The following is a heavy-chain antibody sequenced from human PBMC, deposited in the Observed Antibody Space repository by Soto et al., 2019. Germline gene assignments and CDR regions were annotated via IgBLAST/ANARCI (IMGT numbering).Heavy chain of an antibody. Sequence: PGGSLRLSCAASGFTFSSYAMSWVRQAPGKGLEWVSAISGSGGSTYYADSVKGRFTISRDNSKNTLYLQMNSLRAEDTAVYYCAKLVSYYDYVWGSYRSYYFDYWGQGTLVTVSS. J-gene: IGHJ4*02. CDR3: AKLVSYYDYVWGSYRSYYFDY. V-gene: IGHV3-23*01. D-gene: IGHD3-16*02. CDR1: GFTFSSYA. CDR2: ISGSGGST.